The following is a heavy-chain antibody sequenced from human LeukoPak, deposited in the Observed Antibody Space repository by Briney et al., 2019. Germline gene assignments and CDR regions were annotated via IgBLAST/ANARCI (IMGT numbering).Heavy chain of an antibody. CDR3: AREVGDMVRGVIITCDY. Sequence: ASVKVSCKASGYTFTSYGISWVRQAPGQGLEWMGWISAYNGNTNYAQKLQGRVTMTTDTSTSTAYMELRSLRSDDTAVYYCAREVGDMVRGVIITCDYWGQGTLVTVSS. CDR2: ISAYNGNT. D-gene: IGHD3-10*01. V-gene: IGHV1-18*01. CDR1: GYTFTSYG. J-gene: IGHJ4*02.